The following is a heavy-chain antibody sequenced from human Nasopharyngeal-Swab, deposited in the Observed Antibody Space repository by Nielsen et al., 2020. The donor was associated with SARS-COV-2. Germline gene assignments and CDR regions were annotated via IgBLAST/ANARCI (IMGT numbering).Heavy chain of an antibody. Sequence: GGSLRLSCAASGFTFSSYGMHWVRQAPGKGLEWVAVISYDGSNKYYADSVKGRFTISRDNSKNTLYLQMNSLRAEDTAVYYCAKDPLDIVVVPAAPDIWGKGTMVTASS. V-gene: IGHV3-30*18. CDR1: GFTFSSYG. CDR3: AKDPLDIVVVPAAPDI. J-gene: IGHJ3*02. D-gene: IGHD2-2*03. CDR2: ISYDGSNK.